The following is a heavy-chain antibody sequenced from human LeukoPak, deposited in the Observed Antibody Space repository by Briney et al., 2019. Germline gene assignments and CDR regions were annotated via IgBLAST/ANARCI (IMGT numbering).Heavy chain of an antibody. J-gene: IGHJ4*02. V-gene: IGHV3-23*01. CDR3: ATPPTVTRTY. D-gene: IGHD4-17*01. CDR1: GFTFSSYA. CDR2: ISGSGGRT. Sequence: PGGSLRLSCAASGFTFSSYAMSWVRQAPGKGLEGVSAISGSGGRTHYTDSVKGRFTISRDNSKNTLYLQMNSLRAEDTAVYYCATPPTVTRTYWGQGTLVTVSS.